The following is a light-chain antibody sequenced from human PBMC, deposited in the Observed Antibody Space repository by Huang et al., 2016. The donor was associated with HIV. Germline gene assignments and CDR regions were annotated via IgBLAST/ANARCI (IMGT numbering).Light chain of an antibody. V-gene: IGKV3-15*01. J-gene: IGKJ1*01. CDR3: HQYNDWPPEWS. CDR1: QSLRNN. CDR2: GAS. Sequence: IVLTQSPATLSVSQGERATLSCRASQSLRNNLAWDQQRTGQAPRLLIYGASNRAGGIPARFSGSGSDTEFTLTISSLQAGDFAIYYCHQYNDWPPEWSFAQGTRVDI.